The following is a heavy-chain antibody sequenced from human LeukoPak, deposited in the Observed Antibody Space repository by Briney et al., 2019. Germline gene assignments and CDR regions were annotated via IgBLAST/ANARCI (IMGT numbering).Heavy chain of an antibody. Sequence: GGSLRLSCAASGFTFSNAWMNWVRQAPGKGLEWVGRITSKTGGATTDYPAPVKCRFTIARDESKNTLYLQMNSLKTEDTAVYYCAKFEGLAAAGSPNWFDPWGQGTLVTVSS. D-gene: IGHD6-13*01. J-gene: IGHJ5*02. CDR2: ITSKTGGATT. CDR3: AKFEGLAAAGSPNWFDP. V-gene: IGHV3-15*07. CDR1: GFTFSNAW.